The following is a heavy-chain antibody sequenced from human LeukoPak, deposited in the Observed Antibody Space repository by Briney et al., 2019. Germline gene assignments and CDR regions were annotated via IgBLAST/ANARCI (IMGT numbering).Heavy chain of an antibody. CDR2: ISGSGGST. Sequence: GGSLRLSCAASGFTFSSYAMSWVRQAPGKGLGWVSAISGSGGSTYYADSVKGRFTISRDNSKNTLYLQMNSLRAEDTAVYYCAKGPLDYYDSSGYYGYWGQGTLVTVSS. J-gene: IGHJ4*02. V-gene: IGHV3-23*01. CDR1: GFTFSSYA. D-gene: IGHD3-22*01. CDR3: AKGPLDYYDSSGYYGY.